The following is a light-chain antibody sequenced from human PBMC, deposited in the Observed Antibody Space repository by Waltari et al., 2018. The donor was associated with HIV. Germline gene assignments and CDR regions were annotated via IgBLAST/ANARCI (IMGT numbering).Light chain of an antibody. CDR1: GSNIGAGYD. CDR3: QSYDSSLRGV. CDR2: DNT. J-gene: IGLJ3*02. V-gene: IGLV1-40*01. Sequence: QSVLTQPPSVSGAPGQRVTISCSGSGSNIGAGYDVHWYQQLPGAAPKLLIYDNTKRPSGVPDRCSGSKSGTSASLAITGLQAEDEADYDCQSYDSSLRGVFGGGTKLTVL.